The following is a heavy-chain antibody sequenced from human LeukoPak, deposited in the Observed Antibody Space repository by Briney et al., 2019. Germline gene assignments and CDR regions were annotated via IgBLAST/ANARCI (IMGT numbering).Heavy chain of an antibody. CDR2: ISSSSSTI. J-gene: IGHJ4*02. D-gene: IGHD6-13*01. Sequence: PGGSLRLSCAASGFTFSSYWMSWVRQAPGKGLEWVSYISSSSSTIYYADSVKGRFTISRDNAKNSLYLQMNSLRAEDTAVYYCARDIATAGAPPGTFDYWGQGTLVTVSS. V-gene: IGHV3-48*01. CDR3: ARDIATAGAPPGTFDY. CDR1: GFTFSSYW.